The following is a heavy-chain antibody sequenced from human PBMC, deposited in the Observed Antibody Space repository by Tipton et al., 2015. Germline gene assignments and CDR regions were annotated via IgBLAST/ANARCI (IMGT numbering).Heavy chain of an antibody. CDR3: AREDDSSPAY. CDR1: GGSVTSGSYY. J-gene: IGHJ4*02. D-gene: IGHD3-22*01. CDR2: INHSGST. Sequence: LRLSCTVSGGSVTSGSYYWSWIRQPPGKGLEWIGEINHSGSTNYNPSLKSRVTISVDTSKNQFSLKLSSVTAADTAVYYCAREDDSSPAYWGQGTLVTVSS. V-gene: IGHV4-39*07.